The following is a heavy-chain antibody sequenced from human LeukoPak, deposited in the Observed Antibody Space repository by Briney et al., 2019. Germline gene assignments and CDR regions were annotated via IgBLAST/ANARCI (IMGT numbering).Heavy chain of an antibody. CDR3: ARGYYDSSGYDAFDI. Sequence: ASVKVSCKASGYTFTGYYMHWVRQAPGQGLEWMGWINPNSGGTNYAQKFQGRVTMTRDMSTSTVYMELSSLRSEDTAVYYCARGYYDSSGYDAFDIWGQGTMVTVSS. V-gene: IGHV1-2*02. J-gene: IGHJ3*02. D-gene: IGHD3-22*01. CDR2: INPNSGGT. CDR1: GYTFTGYY.